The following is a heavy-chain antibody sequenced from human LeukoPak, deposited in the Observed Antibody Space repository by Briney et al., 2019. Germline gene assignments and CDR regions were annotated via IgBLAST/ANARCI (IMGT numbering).Heavy chain of an antibody. Sequence: GGSLRLSCAASGFTFRSYAMSWVRPAPGKGLEWVASISGSGDITYYADSVRGRFTVSRDKSINTLYLHMNSLRAEDTAVYYCAKGPTVTSGHFDYWGQGTLVTVSS. V-gene: IGHV3-23*01. J-gene: IGHJ4*02. D-gene: IGHD4-11*01. CDR2: ISGSGDIT. CDR1: GFTFRSYA. CDR3: AKGPTVTSGHFDY.